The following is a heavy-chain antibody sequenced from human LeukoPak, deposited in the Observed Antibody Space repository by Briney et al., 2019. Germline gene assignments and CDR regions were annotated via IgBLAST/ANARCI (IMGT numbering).Heavy chain of an antibody. CDR2: INPNSGGT. D-gene: IGHD6-19*01. CDR1: GYTFSGYY. V-gene: IGHV1-2*02. CDR3: ARISSGSGSLDY. J-gene: IGHJ4*02. Sequence: ASVKVSCKASGYTFSGYYMHWVRQAPGQGLEWMGWINPNSGGTNYAQKFRGRVTMTRDTSISTAYMELSRLRSDDTAVYYCARISSGSGSLDYWGQGTLVTVSS.